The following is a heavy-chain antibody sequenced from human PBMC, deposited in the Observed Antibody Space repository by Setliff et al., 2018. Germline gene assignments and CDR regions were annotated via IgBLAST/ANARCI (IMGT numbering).Heavy chain of an antibody. CDR2: IYYSGST. D-gene: IGHD2-2*01. Sequence: SETLSLTCTVSGGSISSGGYYWSWIRQHPGKGLEWIGYIYYSGSTHYNPSLKSRVTISVDTSKNQFSLKLSSVTAADTAVYYCARVARVVLSRNAFDIWGQGTMVT. CDR1: GGSISSGGYY. CDR3: ARVARVVLSRNAFDI. V-gene: IGHV4-31*03. J-gene: IGHJ3*02.